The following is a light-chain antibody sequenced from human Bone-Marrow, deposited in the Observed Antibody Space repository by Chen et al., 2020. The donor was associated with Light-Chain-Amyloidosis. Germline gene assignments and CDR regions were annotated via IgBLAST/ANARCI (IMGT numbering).Light chain of an antibody. Sequence: SYVLTQPSSVSVAPGQTATSACGGNNIGSTSVPWYQQTPGQAPLLVVYDDSDRPSGIPERLSGSNSGNTATLTISSVEAGDEADYYCQVWDRSSDRPVFGGGTKLTVL. CDR3: QVWDRSSDRPV. V-gene: IGLV3-21*02. CDR1: NIGSTS. J-gene: IGLJ3*02. CDR2: DDS.